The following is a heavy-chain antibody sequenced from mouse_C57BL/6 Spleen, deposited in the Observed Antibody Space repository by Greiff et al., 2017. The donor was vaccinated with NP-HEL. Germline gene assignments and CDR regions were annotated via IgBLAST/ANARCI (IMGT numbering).Heavy chain of an antibody. CDR3: ASRTIYYDYDPSAY. CDR2: IYPRSGNT. V-gene: IGHV1-81*01. J-gene: IGHJ3*01. D-gene: IGHD2-4*01. CDR1: GYTFTSYG. Sequence: VKLQESGAELARPGASVKLSCKASGYTFTSYGISWVKQRTGQGLEWIGEIYPRSGNTYYNEKFKGKATLTADKSSSTAYMELRSLTSEDSAVYFCASRTIYYDYDPSAYWGQGTLVTVSA.